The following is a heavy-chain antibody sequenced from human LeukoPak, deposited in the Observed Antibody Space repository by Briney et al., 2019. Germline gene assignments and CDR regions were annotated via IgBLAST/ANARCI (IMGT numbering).Heavy chain of an antibody. CDR1: GYTLTELS. CDR3: ATERATAAAGLGAFDI. D-gene: IGHD6-13*01. J-gene: IGHJ3*02. Sequence: ASVKVSCKVSGYTLTELSMHWVRQAPGKGLEWMGGFDPEDGETIYAQKFQGRVTMTEDTSTDTAYMELSSLRSEDTAVYYCATERATAAAGLGAFDIWGQGTMVTVSS. CDR2: FDPEDGET. V-gene: IGHV1-24*01.